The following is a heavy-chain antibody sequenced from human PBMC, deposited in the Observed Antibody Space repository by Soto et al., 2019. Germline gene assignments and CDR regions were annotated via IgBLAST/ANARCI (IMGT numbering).Heavy chain of an antibody. J-gene: IGHJ4*02. Sequence: QVQLVESGGGVVQPGRSLRLSCAASGFTFSSYAMHWVRQAPGKGLEWVAVISYDGSNKYYADSVKGRFTISGDNSKNTLYLQMNSLRAEDTAVYYCARGGGNFDYWGQGTLVTVSS. V-gene: IGHV3-30-3*01. D-gene: IGHD3-16*01. CDR3: ARGGGNFDY. CDR1: GFTFSSYA. CDR2: ISYDGSNK.